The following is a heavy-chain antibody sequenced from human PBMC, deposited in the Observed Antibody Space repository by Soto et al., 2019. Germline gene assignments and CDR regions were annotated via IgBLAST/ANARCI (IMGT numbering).Heavy chain of an antibody. V-gene: IGHV1-18*01. D-gene: IGHD3-9*01. CDR1: GYTFTSYG. Sequence: ASVKLSCRSSGYTFTSYGISGVRQSPGQGLAWMGCISAYNGNTNYAQKIQGRVNMTTDTSTITAYMELRSLRSDDTAVYYVESFDPLTVGNGMDVWGKGTTVTVSS. J-gene: IGHJ6*04. CDR3: ESFDPLTVGNGMDV. CDR2: ISAYNGNT.